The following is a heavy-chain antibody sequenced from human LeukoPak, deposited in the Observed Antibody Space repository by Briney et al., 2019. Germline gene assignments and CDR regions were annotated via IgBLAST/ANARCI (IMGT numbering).Heavy chain of an antibody. CDR3: ARERGRGRDSPWFDY. CDR2: IYSDGST. V-gene: IGHV3-53*01. CDR1: GFIVSGDF. D-gene: IGHD1-26*01. Sequence: GGSLRLSCAASGFIVSGDFMSWVRRAPGKGLEWVSVIYSDGSTYYADSVKGRFTISRDNSKNTLDLQMTGLRAEDTAVYYCARERGRGRDSPWFDYWGQGTLVTVSS. J-gene: IGHJ4*02.